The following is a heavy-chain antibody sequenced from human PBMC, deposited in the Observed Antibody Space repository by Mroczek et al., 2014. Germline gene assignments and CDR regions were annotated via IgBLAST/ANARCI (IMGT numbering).Heavy chain of an antibody. CDR3: ARGLGRGYFDY. V-gene: IGHV3-30-3*01. J-gene: IGHJ4*02. CDR2: ISYDETNI. CDR1: GFTFSSYA. D-gene: IGHD7-27*01. Sequence: QVQLQQWGGGVVQPGRSLRLSCAASGFTFSSYAMNWVRQTPGRGLAWVAIISYDETNIFYTDSVKGRFTISRDTSMNILYLQMNSLRTEDTAVYYCARGLGRGYFDYWGQGILVTVSS.